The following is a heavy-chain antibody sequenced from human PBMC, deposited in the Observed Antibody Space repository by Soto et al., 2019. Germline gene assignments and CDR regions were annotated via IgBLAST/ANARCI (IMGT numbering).Heavy chain of an antibody. CDR1: GFTFSRYG. V-gene: IGHV3-21*06. J-gene: IGHJ5*01. CDR3: ARDPSEGRVGNWFES. Sequence: EVQLVESGGGLVKPGGSLRLSCAASGFTFSRYGMNWLRQAPGKGLEWVASISSSTSYVYYADSVKCRFSTSRDNAKNILYLEMSALRTEDTAVYYCARDPSEGRVGNWFESWGQGTLVTVSS. D-gene: IGHD2-2*01. CDR2: ISSSTSYV.